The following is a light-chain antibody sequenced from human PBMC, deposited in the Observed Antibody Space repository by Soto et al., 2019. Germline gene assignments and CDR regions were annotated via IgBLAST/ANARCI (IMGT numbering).Light chain of an antibody. CDR3: QQRSNWPPIFT. CDR1: QSVSSY. Sequence: EIVLTQSPAPLSLSPGERATLSCRASQSVSSYLAWYQQKPGQAPRLLIYDASNRATGIPARFSGSGSGTDFTLTISRLEPEDFAVYYCQQRSNWPPIFTFGPGTKVDIK. J-gene: IGKJ3*01. CDR2: DAS. V-gene: IGKV3-11*01.